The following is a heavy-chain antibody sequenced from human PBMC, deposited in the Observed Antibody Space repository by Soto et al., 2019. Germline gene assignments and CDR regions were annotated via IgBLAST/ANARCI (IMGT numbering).Heavy chain of an antibody. CDR3: ARADGSGSYYLLDS. Sequence: SETLSLTCTVSGGSVTSGTYFWSWIRQPPGKGLEWIGYVYYSGTTNYNPSLKSRVTILRDTSNNQFSLKLTSVTAADTAVYYCARADGSGSYYLLDSRAQRTLVTVSS. CDR1: GGSVTSGTYF. J-gene: IGHJ4*02. D-gene: IGHD3-10*01. CDR2: VYYSGTT. V-gene: IGHV4-61*01.